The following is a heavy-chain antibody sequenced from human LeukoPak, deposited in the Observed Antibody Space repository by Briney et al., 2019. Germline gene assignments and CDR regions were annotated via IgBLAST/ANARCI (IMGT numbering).Heavy chain of an antibody. J-gene: IGHJ4*02. CDR1: GGSISSYY. D-gene: IGHD2-2*01. Sequence: SETLSLTCTVSGGSISSYYWSWIRQPPGKGLEWIGYIYYGGSTNYNPSLKSRVTFSVDTSKNQFSLKLSSVTAADTAVYYCASEYCSSTSCYFDSWSQGTLVTVSS. V-gene: IGHV4-59*01. CDR2: IYYGGST. CDR3: ASEYCSSTSCYFDS.